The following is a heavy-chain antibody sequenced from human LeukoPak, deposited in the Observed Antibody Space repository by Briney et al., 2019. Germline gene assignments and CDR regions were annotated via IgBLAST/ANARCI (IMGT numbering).Heavy chain of an antibody. Sequence: ASVKVSCKGSGYTFTSYAMHWVRQAPGQRLEWMGWINADNGNTKYSQKFQGRVTIIRDTSASTAYMEQRSLRSEDTAVYYCARDRNYGSGDDVFDIWGERPMVPVSS. V-gene: IGHV1-3*01. CDR3: ARDRNYGSGDDVFDI. CDR2: INADNGNT. D-gene: IGHD3-10*01. CDR1: GYTFTSYA. J-gene: IGHJ3*02.